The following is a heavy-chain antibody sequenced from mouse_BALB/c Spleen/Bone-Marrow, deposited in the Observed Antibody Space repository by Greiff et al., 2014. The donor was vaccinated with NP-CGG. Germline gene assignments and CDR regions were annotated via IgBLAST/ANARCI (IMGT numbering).Heavy chain of an antibody. Sequence: QVQLQQSGPELVKPGASVRISCKASGYTFTSYYIHWVKQRPGQGLEWIGWIYPGNVNTKYNEKFKGKATLTADKSSSTAYMQLSSLISEDSAVYFCARDDYAYWGQGTLVTVSA. CDR3: ARDDYAY. J-gene: IGHJ3*01. D-gene: IGHD2-4*01. CDR2: IYPGNVNT. CDR1: GYTFTSYY. V-gene: IGHV1S56*01.